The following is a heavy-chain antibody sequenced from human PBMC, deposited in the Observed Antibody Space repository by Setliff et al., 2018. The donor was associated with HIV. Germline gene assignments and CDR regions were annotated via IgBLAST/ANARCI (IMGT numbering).Heavy chain of an antibody. J-gene: IGHJ4*02. V-gene: IGHV3-30*02. Sequence: GGSLRLSCAASGFTFSNNNMHWVRQTPGKGLEWVACIQYDGDTKYYADSVKGRFTISRDNSKNTLDLQMNSLRAEDTAVYYCAKDHESSGWFRGYIDYWGPGTLVTVSS. CDR1: GFTFSNNN. D-gene: IGHD6-19*01. CDR2: IQYDGDTK. CDR3: AKDHESSGWFRGYIDY.